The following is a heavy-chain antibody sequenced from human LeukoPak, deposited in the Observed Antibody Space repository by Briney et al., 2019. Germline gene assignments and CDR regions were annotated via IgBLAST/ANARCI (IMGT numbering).Heavy chain of an antibody. Sequence: SETLSLTSTVSGGSITHYYWTWIRQPPGKTLEWIGYSYYSGSTKYTPSLKSRVTISVYTSNNQFSLNLRSVTAADTPAYYCADTTSAGDAFDIWGQGTMVTVSS. V-gene: IGHV4-59*03. J-gene: IGHJ3*02. D-gene: IGHD2-2*01. CDR3: ADTTSAGDAFDI. CDR2: SYYSGST. CDR1: GGSITHYY.